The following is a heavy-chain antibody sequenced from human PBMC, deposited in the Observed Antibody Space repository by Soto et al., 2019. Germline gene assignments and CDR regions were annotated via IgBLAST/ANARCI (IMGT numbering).Heavy chain of an antibody. Sequence: EVPLVESGGGLVQPGGSLRLSCAASGFTFSSYSMNWVRQAPGKGLEWVSYISSGSSTIYYADSVKGRFTISRDNAKTSLYLQMNSLRDEDTAVYYCARGRGSTYLPGAGYWGQGTLVTVSS. D-gene: IGHD6-13*01. J-gene: IGHJ4*02. CDR1: GFTFSSYS. CDR3: ARGRGSTYLPGAGY. V-gene: IGHV3-48*02. CDR2: ISSGSSTI.